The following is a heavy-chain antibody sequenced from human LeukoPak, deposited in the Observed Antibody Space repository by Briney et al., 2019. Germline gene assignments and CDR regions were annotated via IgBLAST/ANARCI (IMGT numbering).Heavy chain of an antibody. CDR3: ARGDFGVDSSFDY. CDR2: ISSNGGST. D-gene: IGHD3-3*01. Sequence: GGSLRLSCAASGFTFSSYAMHWVRQAPGKGLEYVSAISSNGGSTYYANSVKGRFTISRDNSKNTLYLQMGSLRAEDMAVYYCARGDFGVDSSFDYWGQGTLVTVSS. CDR1: GFTFSSYA. J-gene: IGHJ4*02. V-gene: IGHV3-64*01.